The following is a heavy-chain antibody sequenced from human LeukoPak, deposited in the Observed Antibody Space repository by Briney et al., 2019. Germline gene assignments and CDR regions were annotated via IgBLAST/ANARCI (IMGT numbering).Heavy chain of an antibody. CDR3: AKARYCSGGSCYSDY. D-gene: IGHD2-15*01. CDR1: GFTFSSYA. V-gene: IGHV3-23*01. CDR2: ISGSGGSK. Sequence: GGSLRLSCAASGFTFSSYAMSWVRQAPGKGLEWVSGISGSGGSKYYADSVKGRFTISRDNSKNTLYLQMNSLRAEDTAVYYCAKARYCSGGSCYSDYWGQGTLVTVSS. J-gene: IGHJ4*02.